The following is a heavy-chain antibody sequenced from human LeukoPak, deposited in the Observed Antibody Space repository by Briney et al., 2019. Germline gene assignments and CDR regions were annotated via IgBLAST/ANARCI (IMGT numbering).Heavy chain of an antibody. CDR1: GFTFSSCS. V-gene: IGHV3-21*06. CDR3: ARVLAGAHYYGMDA. J-gene: IGHJ6*02. D-gene: IGHD4-17*01. Sequence: PGGSLRLSCAASGFTFSSCSMHWVRQAPGKGLEWVSSISSSGSYTYYVDSVKGRFTISRDNAKNLLYLQMNSLRAEDTAVYYCARVLAGAHYYGMDAWGQGTTVTVSS. CDR2: ISSSGSYT.